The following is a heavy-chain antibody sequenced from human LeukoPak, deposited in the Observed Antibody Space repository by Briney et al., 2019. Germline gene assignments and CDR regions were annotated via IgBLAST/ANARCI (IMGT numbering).Heavy chain of an antibody. D-gene: IGHD3-9*01. Sequence: GGSLRLSCTASGFTFGDYAMSWFRRAPGKGLEWVGFIRSKAYGGTTEYAASVKGRFTISRDDSKSIAYLQMNSLKTEDTAVYYCTRVQYYVILTGYSDDAFDIWGQGTMVTVSS. CDR2: IRSKAYGGTT. V-gene: IGHV3-49*03. CDR3: TRVQYYVILTGYSDDAFDI. CDR1: GFTFGDYA. J-gene: IGHJ3*02.